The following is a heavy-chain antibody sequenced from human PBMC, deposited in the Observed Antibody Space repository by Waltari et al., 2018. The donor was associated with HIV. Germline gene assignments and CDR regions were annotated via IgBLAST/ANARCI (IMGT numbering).Heavy chain of an antibody. Sequence: EVQLVESGGGLVKPGGSLRLSCAASGFTFGSYSLNWVRQAPGLGLVSSIRSSSSYIYCADAVKGRFTISRDNAKNSLYLQMNSLRAEDTAVYYCARGRGIYGSGSYSGMDVWGQGTTVTVSS. CDR1: GFTFGSYS. J-gene: IGHJ6*02. CDR3: ARGRGIYGSGSYSGMDV. V-gene: IGHV3-21*01. D-gene: IGHD3-10*01. CDR2: IRSSSSYI.